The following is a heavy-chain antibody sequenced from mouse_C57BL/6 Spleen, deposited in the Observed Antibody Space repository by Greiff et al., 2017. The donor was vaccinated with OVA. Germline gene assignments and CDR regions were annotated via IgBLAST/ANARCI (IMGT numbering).Heavy chain of an antibody. J-gene: IGHJ3*01. V-gene: IGHV1-42*01. CDR2: INPSTGGT. CDR1: GYSFTGYY. D-gene: IGHD2-5*01. CDR3: ARSVYYSNYGFAY. Sequence: EVQLQQPGPELVKPGASVKISCKASGYSFTGYYMNWVKQSPEKSLEWIGEINPSTGGTTYNQKFKAKATLTVDKSSSTAYMQLKSLTSEDSAVYYCARSVYYSNYGFAYWGQGTLGTVSA.